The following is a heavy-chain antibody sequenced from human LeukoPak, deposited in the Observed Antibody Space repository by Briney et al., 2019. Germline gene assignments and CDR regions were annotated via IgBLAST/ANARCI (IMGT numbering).Heavy chain of an antibody. D-gene: IGHD5-12*01. J-gene: IGHJ4*02. CDR2: IKEDGNED. Sequence: GGSLRLSCTVSGFSFREHWMSWDRQAPGKGLEWVGNIKEDGNEDYYVDSVEGRFVIFRDNAKNSLHLQMHSLRAEDTAVYYCTRGDRGYAESLYWGRGTLVTVSS. V-gene: IGHV3-7*02. CDR1: GFSFREHW. CDR3: TRGDRGYAESLY.